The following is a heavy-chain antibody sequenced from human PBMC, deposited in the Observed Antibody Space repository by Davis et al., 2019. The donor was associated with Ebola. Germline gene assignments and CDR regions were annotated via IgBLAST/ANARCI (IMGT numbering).Heavy chain of an antibody. J-gene: IGHJ4*02. CDR1: GYTLTELS. Sequence: ASVKVSCKVSGYTLTELSMHWVRQAPGKGLEWVGWINPHNGNTNYAQNVQGRVIMTTDTATTTAYMEVGGLRSDDTAVYYCARAQFPTTSDHWGQGTLVTVSS. CDR3: ARAQFPTTSDH. CDR2: INPHNGNT. V-gene: IGHV1-18*01. D-gene: IGHD1-1*01.